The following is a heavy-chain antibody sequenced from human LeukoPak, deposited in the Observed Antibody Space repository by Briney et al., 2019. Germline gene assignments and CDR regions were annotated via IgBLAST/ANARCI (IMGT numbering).Heavy chain of an antibody. J-gene: IGHJ4*02. CDR3: ARDNKLRGVDY. CDR2: IYYSGST. D-gene: IGHD2/OR15-2a*01. V-gene: IGHV4-59*01. Sequence: PSETLSLTCTVSGGSISSYYWSWIRQPPGKGLEWIGYIYYSGSTNYNPSLKSRVTISVDTSKNQFSLKLSSVTAADTAVYYCARDNKLRGVDYWGQGTLVTVSS. CDR1: GGSISSYY.